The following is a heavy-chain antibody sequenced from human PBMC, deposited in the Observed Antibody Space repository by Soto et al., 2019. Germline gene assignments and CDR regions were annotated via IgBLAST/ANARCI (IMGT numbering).Heavy chain of an antibody. V-gene: IGHV4-31*03. Sequence: QVKLQESGPGLVQPAQTLSLSCTVSGGSITSGGIYWSWLRQHPRQGLEWIGYIYHSGSTTYNPSLTSRVTISVDTSKNQFSLTVTSLTVADTAVYYCARFNSRSGTEYFDYWGQGTLVTGSS. D-gene: IGHD6-19*01. CDR1: GGSITSGGIY. CDR2: IYHSGST. CDR3: ARFNSRSGTEYFDY. J-gene: IGHJ4*02.